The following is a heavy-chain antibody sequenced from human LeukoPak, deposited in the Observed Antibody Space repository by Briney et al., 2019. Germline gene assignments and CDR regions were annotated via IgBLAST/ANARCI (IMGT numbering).Heavy chain of an antibody. D-gene: IGHD5-24*01. V-gene: IGHV3-49*04. CDR3: TRSRTGNGYKYYFDS. Sequence: GWSLGLSCTASGFTFGDYAMTWVRQAPGKGLEWVGFIRSKAYGRTTEYAASVKGRFTISRDDSKNIAYLQMNSLKSEDTAVYYCTRSRTGNGYKYYFDSWGQGTLVTVSS. CDR1: GFTFGDYA. CDR2: IRSKAYGRTT. J-gene: IGHJ4*02.